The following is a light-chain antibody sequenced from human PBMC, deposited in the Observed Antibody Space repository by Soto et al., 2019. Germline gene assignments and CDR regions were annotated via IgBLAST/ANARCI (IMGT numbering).Light chain of an antibody. Sequence: EIVMTQSPATLSVSPGERATLSCRASQSVYNNLAGYQQKPGQAPRLLIYGASTMATGIPDRFSGSGSGTEFTITISSLQSEDFAVYFCQQYNNWPPVTCGPGTKVYI. J-gene: IGKJ3*01. CDR1: QSVYNN. V-gene: IGKV3-15*01. CDR3: QQYNNWPPVT. CDR2: GAS.